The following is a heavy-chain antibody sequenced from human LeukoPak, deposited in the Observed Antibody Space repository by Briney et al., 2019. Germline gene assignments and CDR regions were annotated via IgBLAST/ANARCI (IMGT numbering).Heavy chain of an antibody. CDR3: ARVPIVVAPAANASNYYYMDV. CDR2: IIPIFGTA. J-gene: IGHJ6*03. CDR1: GGTFSSYA. V-gene: IGHV1-69*13. D-gene: IGHD2-2*01. Sequence: ASVKVSCKASGGTFSSYAISWVRQAPGQGLEWMGGIIPIFGTANYAQKFQGRVTITADESTSTAYMELSSLRSEDTAVYYCARVPIVVAPAANASNYYYMDVWGKGTTVTVSS.